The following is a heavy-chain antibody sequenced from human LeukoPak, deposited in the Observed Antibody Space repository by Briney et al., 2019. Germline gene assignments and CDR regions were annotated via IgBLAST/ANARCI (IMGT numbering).Heavy chain of an antibody. D-gene: IGHD6-6*01. V-gene: IGHV3-21*01. CDR2: ISWNSGAI. CDR3: TRESSITARLETDY. Sequence: GGSLRLSCAASGFTFRNSWMSWVRQAPGQGLEWVSSISWNSGAIYYVDSVKGRFTISRDNSRNLLYLQMNSLRVEDTAIYYCTRESSITARLETDYWGQGTLVTVSS. CDR1: GFTFRNSW. J-gene: IGHJ4*02.